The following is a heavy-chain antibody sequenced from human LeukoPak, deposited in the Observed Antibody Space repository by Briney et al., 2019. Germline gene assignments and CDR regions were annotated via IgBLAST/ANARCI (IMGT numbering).Heavy chain of an antibody. J-gene: IGHJ4*02. V-gene: IGHV3-74*01. CDR2: INSDETGT. CDR1: GFSFSNYW. Sequence: GESLRLSCAASGFSFSNYWMHWVRQAPGEGLVWVSRINSDETGTSYADSVKGRFTISRDNAKNTLYLQMNSLRAEDTAVYYCARDGSLPDYWGQGTLVTVSS. CDR3: ARDGSLPDY.